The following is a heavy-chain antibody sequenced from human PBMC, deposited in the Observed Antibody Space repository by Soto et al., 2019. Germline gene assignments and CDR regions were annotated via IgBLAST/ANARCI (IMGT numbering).Heavy chain of an antibody. D-gene: IGHD2-2*02. CDR1: GGSITTGGSY. V-gene: IGHV4-31*03. J-gene: IGHJ5*02. Sequence: PSETLPLTCTVSGGSITTGGSYCSWIRQHPGKGLEWIGNIYHSGNTSYNPSLKSRLTISVDTSKNHFSLMVDSVTAADTAVYYCARARFQVLYGKPYFDPWGQGTLVTVSS. CDR3: ARARFQVLYGKPYFDP. CDR2: IYHSGNT.